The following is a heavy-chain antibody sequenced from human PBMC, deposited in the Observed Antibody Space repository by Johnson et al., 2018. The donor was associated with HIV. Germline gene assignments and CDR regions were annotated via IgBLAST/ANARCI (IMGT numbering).Heavy chain of an antibody. CDR1: GFTFSGSA. CDR2: ISSKASNYET. V-gene: IGHV3-73*02. CDR3: TTYTGSHRGGDAFDI. J-gene: IGHJ3*02. Sequence: VQLVESGGGLVQPGGSLKLSCAASGFTFSGSAMNWVRQASGKGLEWVSRISSKASNYETADGASGKVTFIIARDDSNKTAYLQMNSLKTEDPAVYYCTTYTGSHRGGDAFDIWGQGTMVTVSS. D-gene: IGHD1-26*01.